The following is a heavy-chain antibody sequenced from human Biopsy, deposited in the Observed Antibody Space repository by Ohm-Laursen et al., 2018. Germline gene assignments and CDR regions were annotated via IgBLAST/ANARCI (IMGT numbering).Heavy chain of an antibody. CDR2: ISSSGNTE. CDR3: VTEVGGVSSWYNN. D-gene: IGHD6-13*01. CDR1: RFSFADYY. V-gene: IGHV3-11*01. J-gene: IGHJ4*02. Sequence: SLRLSCTANRFSFADYYMSWIRQAPGKGLDWVSYISSSGNTEKYADSVKGRFTISRDNAKQSVHLQMNSLRAEDTAVYYCVTEVGGVSSWYNNWGQGTLVTVSS.